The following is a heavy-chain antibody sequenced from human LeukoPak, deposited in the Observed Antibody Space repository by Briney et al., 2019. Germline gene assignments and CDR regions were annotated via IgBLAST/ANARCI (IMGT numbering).Heavy chain of an antibody. CDR2: IDNGGSDIT. Sequence: PGGSLRLSCAASGFTVSRHYMAWVRQAPGKGLEWVSVIDNGGSDITNYADSVKGRFTISRDNSKNTLYLQMNSLRPEDTAVYYCARGPAAGNLLGYWGQGTLVTVSS. CDR1: GFTVSRHY. D-gene: IGHD6-19*01. V-gene: IGHV3-66*02. J-gene: IGHJ4*02. CDR3: ARGPAAGNLLGY.